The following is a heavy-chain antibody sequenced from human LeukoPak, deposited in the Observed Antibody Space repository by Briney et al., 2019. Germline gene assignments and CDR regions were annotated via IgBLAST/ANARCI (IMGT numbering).Heavy chain of an antibody. CDR2: INWNGGSI. V-gene: IGHV3-20*04. CDR3: AKADKDGYGFFGFDY. D-gene: IGHD5-18*01. CDR1: GFAFDDYG. Sequence: GGSLRLSCAASGFAFDDYGMSWVRQAPGKGLEWVSGINWNGGSIGYADSVKGRFTISRDNAKNSLYLQINSLRAEDTALYYCAKADKDGYGFFGFDYWGQGTLVTVSS. J-gene: IGHJ4*02.